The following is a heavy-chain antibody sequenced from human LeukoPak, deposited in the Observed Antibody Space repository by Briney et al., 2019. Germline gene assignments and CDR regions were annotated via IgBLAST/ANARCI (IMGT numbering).Heavy chain of an antibody. CDR1: GGSISSGDYY. CDR3: ARELTYADY. CDR2: IYYSEST. V-gene: IGHV4-30-4*01. J-gene: IGHJ4*02. Sequence: SETLSLTCTVSGGSISSGDYYWSWIRQPPGKGLEWIGYIYYSESTYYNPSLKSRVTMSVDTSKNQFSLKLSSVTAADTAVYYCARELTYADYWGQGTLVTVSS. D-gene: IGHD4/OR15-4a*01.